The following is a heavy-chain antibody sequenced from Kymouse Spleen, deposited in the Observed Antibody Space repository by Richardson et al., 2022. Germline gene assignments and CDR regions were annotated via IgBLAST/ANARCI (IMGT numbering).Heavy chain of an antibody. D-gene: IGHD6-6*01. V-gene: IGHV3-73*02. CDR3: TYSSSSHYYYYGMDV. Sequence: EVQLVESGGGLVQPGGSLKLSCAASGFTFSGSAMHWVRQASGKGLEWVGRIRSKANSYATAYAASVKGRFTISRDDSKNTAYLQMNSLKTEDTAVYYCTYSSSSHYYYYGMDVWGQGTTVTVSS. J-gene: IGHJ6*02. CDR1: GFTFSGSA. CDR2: IRSKANSYAT.